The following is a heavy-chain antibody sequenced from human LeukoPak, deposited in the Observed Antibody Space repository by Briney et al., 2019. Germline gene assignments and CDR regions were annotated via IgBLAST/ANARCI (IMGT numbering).Heavy chain of an antibody. D-gene: IGHD1-1*01. Sequence: ASVKVSCKASGYTFTSYAMHWVRQAPGQRLEWMGWINPKSDGTKYAQNFRGRVTMTWDTSISTAYMEVSRLTSDDTAMFYCARDPPGTTAFDLWGQGTMVTVSS. V-gene: IGHV1-2*02. J-gene: IGHJ3*01. CDR1: GYTFTSYA. CDR2: INPKSDGT. CDR3: ARDPPGTTAFDL.